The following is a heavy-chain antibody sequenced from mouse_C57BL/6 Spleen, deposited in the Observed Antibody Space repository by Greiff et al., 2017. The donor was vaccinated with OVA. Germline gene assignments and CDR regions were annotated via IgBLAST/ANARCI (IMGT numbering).Heavy chain of an antibody. J-gene: IGHJ3*01. CDR2: ISSGSSTI. V-gene: IGHV5-17*01. D-gene: IGHD2-2*01. CDR1: GFTFSDYG. Sequence: EVNVVESGGGLVKPGGSLKLSCAASGFTFSDYGMHWVRQAPEKGLEWVAYISSGSSTIYYADTVKGRFTISRDNAKNTLFLQMTSLRSEDTAMYYCARAGLRRGFAYWGQGTLVTVSA. CDR3: ARAGLRRGFAY.